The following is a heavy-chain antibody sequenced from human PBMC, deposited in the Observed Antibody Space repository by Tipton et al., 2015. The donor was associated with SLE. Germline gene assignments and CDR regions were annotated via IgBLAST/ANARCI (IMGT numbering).Heavy chain of an antibody. CDR2: IWYDGSNK. J-gene: IGHJ6*02. V-gene: IGHV3-33*01. Sequence: RSLRLSCAASGFTFSSYGMHWVRQAPGKGLEWVAVIWYDGSNKNYADSVKGRFVISRDNSKNTLYLQMNSLRNEDTAVYYCARDPGIANGMGDWGRGTTLTVSS. CDR1: GFTFSSYG. D-gene: IGHD1-1*01. CDR3: ARDPGIANGMGD.